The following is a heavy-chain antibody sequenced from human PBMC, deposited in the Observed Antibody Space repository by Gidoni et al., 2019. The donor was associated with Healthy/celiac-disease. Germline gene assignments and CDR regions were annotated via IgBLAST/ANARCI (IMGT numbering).Heavy chain of an antibody. CDR1: GGSISSSSYY. CDR2: IYYSGST. CDR3: ARRNRGTGIWFDP. J-gene: IGHJ5*02. Sequence: QLQLQESGPGLVKPSETLSLTCTVSGGSISSSSYYWGWLRQPPGKGLEWLGSIYYSGSTYYNPSLKSRVTISVDTSKNQFSLKLSSVTAADTAVYYCARRNRGTGIWFDPWGQGTLVTVSS. V-gene: IGHV4-39*01. D-gene: IGHD3-10*01.